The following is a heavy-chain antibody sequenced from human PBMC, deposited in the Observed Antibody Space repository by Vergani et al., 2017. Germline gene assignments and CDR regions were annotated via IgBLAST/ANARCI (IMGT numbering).Heavy chain of an antibody. V-gene: IGHV3-30*18. D-gene: IGHD5-12*01. CDR1: RLTFDAWG. CDR3: AKSGRMVATDFDY. J-gene: IGHJ4*02. CDR2: ITYNGNEK. Sequence: QAQSVESGGGVVRPGKSLRLSCVDSRLTFDAWGMHWVRRAPGKGLEWVATITYNGNEKDYADSVKGRFFISRDNSKNTLYLQMNSLRAEDTAVYYCAKSGRMVATDFDYWGQGTLVTVSS.